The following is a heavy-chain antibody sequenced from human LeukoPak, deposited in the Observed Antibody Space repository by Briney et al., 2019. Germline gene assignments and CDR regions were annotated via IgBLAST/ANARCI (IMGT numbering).Heavy chain of an antibody. Sequence: SETLSLTCTVSGGSISSYYWSWIRQPPGKGLEWIGCIYYSGSTNYNPSLTSRVTISVDTSKNQFSLTLSSLAPSATPLSYFSRDAGPYDFWSGYYGGDWFDPWGQGALGTVSS. V-gene: IGHV4-59*01. CDR2: IYYSGST. J-gene: IGHJ5*02. CDR3: SRDAGPYDFWSGYYGGDWFDP. CDR1: GGSISSYY. D-gene: IGHD3-3*01.